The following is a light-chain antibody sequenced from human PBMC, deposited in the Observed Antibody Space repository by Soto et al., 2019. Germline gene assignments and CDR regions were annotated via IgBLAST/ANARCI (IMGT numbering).Light chain of an antibody. Sequence: EIVLTQSPGTLSLSPGERATLSYRASQSVSSSYLAWYQQKPGQAPRVPLHGASSMATGIPDRFSGSGSGTDFTLTISRLEPEDFAVYFCQQYGNPPPNAFGQGTKVEIK. CDR1: QSVSSSY. CDR3: QQYGNPPPNA. J-gene: IGKJ2*01. CDR2: GAS. V-gene: IGKV3-20*01.